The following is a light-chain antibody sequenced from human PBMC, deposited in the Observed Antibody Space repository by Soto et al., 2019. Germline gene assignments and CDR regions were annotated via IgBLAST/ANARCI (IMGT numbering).Light chain of an antibody. V-gene: IGKV3-20*01. J-gene: IGKJ1*01. CDR1: QSVSSTY. CDR2: GAS. CDR3: QQYGSSPT. Sequence: EIVLTQSPGTLSLSPGERATLSCRASQSVSSTYVAWYQQKPGQPPSLLIHGASSRAAGIPDRFSASGSVTDFTLTISRLEPEDFAFYYCQQYGSSPTFGQGTKVEIK.